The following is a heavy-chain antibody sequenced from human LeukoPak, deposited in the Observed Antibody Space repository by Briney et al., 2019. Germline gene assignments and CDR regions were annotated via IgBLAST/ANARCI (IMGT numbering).Heavy chain of an antibody. CDR3: ARSRRAVVVASAFDI. V-gene: IGHV4-59*01. CDR2: IYYSGST. Sequence: SETLSLTCTVSGGSISSYYWSWIRQPPGKGLEWIGYIYYSGSTNYNPSLKSRVTISVDTPKNQFSLKLSSVTAADTAVYYCARSRRAVVVASAFDIWGQGTMVTVSS. J-gene: IGHJ3*02. D-gene: IGHD3-22*01. CDR1: GGSISSYY.